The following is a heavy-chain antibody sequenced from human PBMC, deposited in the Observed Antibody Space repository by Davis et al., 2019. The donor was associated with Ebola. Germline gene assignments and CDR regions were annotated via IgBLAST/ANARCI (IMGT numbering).Heavy chain of an antibody. V-gene: IGHV3-74*01. J-gene: IGHJ4*02. CDR2: INSDGSST. D-gene: IGHD6-6*01. CDR1: GFTFSSYG. CDR3: AKFWSGVLEQLVDY. Sequence: HTGGSLRLSCAASGFTFSSYGMHWVRQAPGKGLVWVSRINSDGSSTSYADSVKGRFTISRDNAKNTLYLQMHSLRAEDTAVYYCAKFWSGVLEQLVDYWGQGTLVTVSS.